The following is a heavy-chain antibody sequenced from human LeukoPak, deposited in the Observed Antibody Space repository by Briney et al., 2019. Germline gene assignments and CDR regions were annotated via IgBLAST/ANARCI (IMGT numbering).Heavy chain of an antibody. D-gene: IGHD3-22*01. V-gene: IGHV3-7*01. CDR3: ARVRYYYDSSGYYYLFYFDY. CDR2: IKQDGSEK. J-gene: IGHJ4*02. Sequence: GGSLRLSCAASGFTFSNYVMSWVRQAPGKGLEWVANIKQDGSEKYYVDSVKGRFTISRDNAKNSLYLQMNSLRAEDTAVYYCARVRYYYDSSGYYYLFYFDYWGQGTLVTVSS. CDR1: GFTFSNYV.